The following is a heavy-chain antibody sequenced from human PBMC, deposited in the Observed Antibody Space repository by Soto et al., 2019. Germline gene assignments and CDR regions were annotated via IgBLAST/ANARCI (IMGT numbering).Heavy chain of an antibody. V-gene: IGHV3-33*06. CDR2: IWYDGSNK. J-gene: IGHJ6*02. D-gene: IGHD2-15*01. CDR3: AKNRRAHCSGGSCQLRDYYYGMDV. Sequence: QVQLVESGGGVVQPGRSLRLSCAASGFTFSSYGMHWVRQAPGKGLEWVAVIWYDGSNKYYADSVKGRFTISRDNSKNTLYLKINSLRAEDTAVYYCAKNRRAHCSGGSCQLRDYYYGMDVWGQGPTVTVSS. CDR1: GFTFSSYG.